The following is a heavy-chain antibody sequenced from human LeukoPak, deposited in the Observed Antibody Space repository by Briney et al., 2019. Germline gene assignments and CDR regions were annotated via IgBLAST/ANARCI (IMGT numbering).Heavy chain of an antibody. CDR2: IIPIFGTP. CDR1: GGTFSSYS. D-gene: IGHD2-2*01. V-gene: IGHV1-69*05. CDR3: ARDPLGYCSSTRCYVDAFDT. J-gene: IGHJ3*02. Sequence: SVKVSCKASGGTFSSYSISWVRQAPGQGLEWMGGIIPIFGTPNYAQKFQGRVTITTDDSTNTAYMELRSLRSEDTAVYYCARDPLGYCSSTRCYVDAFDTWGQGTMVTVSS.